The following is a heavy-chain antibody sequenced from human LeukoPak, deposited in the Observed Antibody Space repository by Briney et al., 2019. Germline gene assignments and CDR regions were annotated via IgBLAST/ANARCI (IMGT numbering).Heavy chain of an antibody. V-gene: IGHV4-61*01. CDR3: VRQKWDRLTYYYGMDV. Sequence: PSETLSLTCTVSGGSVSSGSYYWSWIRQPPGKGLEWIGYIYYTGSTNYNPSLKSRVTISLDTSRNQFSLQLSSVTAADTAEYYCVRQKWDRLTYYYGMDVWGQGTTVTVSS. D-gene: IGHD1-26*01. CDR1: GGSVSSGSYY. J-gene: IGHJ6*02. CDR2: IYYTGST.